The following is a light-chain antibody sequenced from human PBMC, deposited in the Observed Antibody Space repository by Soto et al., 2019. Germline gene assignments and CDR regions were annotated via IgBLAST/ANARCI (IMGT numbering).Light chain of an antibody. CDR1: SSDVGGKNL. Sequence: QSVLTQPASVSASPGESILISCTGTSSDVGGKNLVSWYQQYPGKAPKLMIYDVNNRPSGVSNRFSGSKSGNTASLTISGLQAEDEADYFCCSYATGSVYVFGTGTKLTVL. J-gene: IGLJ1*01. V-gene: IGLV2-14*01. CDR2: DVN. CDR3: CSYATGSVYV.